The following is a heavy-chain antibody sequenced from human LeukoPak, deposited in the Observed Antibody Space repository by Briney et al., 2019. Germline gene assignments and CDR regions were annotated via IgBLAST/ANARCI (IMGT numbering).Heavy chain of an antibody. D-gene: IGHD3-22*01. J-gene: IGHJ4*02. V-gene: IGHV1-69*04. Sequence: GASVKVSRKASGGTFSSYAISWVRQAPGQGLEWMGRIIPILGIANYAQKFQGRVTITADKSTSTAYMELSSLRSEDTAVYYCARDLSDYYDSSGYNRYFDYWGQGTLVTVSS. CDR1: GGTFSSYA. CDR3: ARDLSDYYDSSGYNRYFDY. CDR2: IIPILGIA.